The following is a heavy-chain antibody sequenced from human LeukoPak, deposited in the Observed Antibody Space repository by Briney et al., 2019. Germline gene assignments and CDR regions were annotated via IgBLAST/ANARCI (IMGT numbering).Heavy chain of an antibody. Sequence: PSETLSLTCTVSGGSISSYYWSWIRQPPGKGLEWIGYIYYSGSTNYNPSLKSRVTISVDTSKNQFSLKLSSVTAADTAVYYCARQDVRGVLDYWGQGTLVTVSS. CDR1: GGSISSYY. J-gene: IGHJ4*02. V-gene: IGHV4-59*01. CDR3: ARQDVRGVLDY. D-gene: IGHD3-10*01. CDR2: IYYSGST.